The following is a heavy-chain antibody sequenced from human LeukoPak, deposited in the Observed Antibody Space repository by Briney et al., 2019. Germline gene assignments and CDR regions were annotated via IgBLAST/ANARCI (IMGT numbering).Heavy chain of an antibody. CDR2: INPNSGGT. Sequence: ASVKVSCKASGYPFTDYYIHWVRQAPGQGLEWMGWINPNSGGTNYAQKFQGRVTMTKDTSITTAYMELSRLTSDGTAVYYCARRATAAGYNIDYWGQGTLVTVSS. CDR3: ARRATAAGYNIDY. J-gene: IGHJ4*02. D-gene: IGHD5-24*01. V-gene: IGHV1-2*02. CDR1: GYPFTDYY.